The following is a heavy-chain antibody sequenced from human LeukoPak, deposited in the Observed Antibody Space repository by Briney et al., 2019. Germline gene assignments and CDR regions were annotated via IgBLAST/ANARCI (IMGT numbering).Heavy chain of an antibody. CDR1: GGTFSSYA. CDR3: ASRRYYDSSGYPYYYGMDV. D-gene: IGHD3-22*01. CDR2: IIPIFGTA. J-gene: IGHJ6*02. V-gene: IGHV1-69*13. Sequence: ASVKVSCKASGGTFSSYAISWVRQAPGQGLEWMGGIIPIFGTANYAQKFQGRVTITADESTSTAYMELSSLRSEDTAVYYCASRRYYDSSGYPYYYGMDVWGQGTTVTVSS.